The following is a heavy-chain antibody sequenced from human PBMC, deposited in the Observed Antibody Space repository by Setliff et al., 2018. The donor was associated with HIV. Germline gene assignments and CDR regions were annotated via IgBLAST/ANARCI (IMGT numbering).Heavy chain of an antibody. CDR2: IYSSGST. J-gene: IGHJ6*03. Sequence: SETLSLTCTVSGGSISSGSHCWNWVRQSAGKGLEWIGRIYSSGSTNYNPSLNSRVSISVDTSKNQFSLKLNPATAADTAVYFCARDKGGTYDGMYYYYYMDVWGKGTTVTVSS. V-gene: IGHV4-61*02. CDR3: ARDKGGTYDGMYYYYYMDV. CDR1: GGSISSGSHC. D-gene: IGHD1-26*01.